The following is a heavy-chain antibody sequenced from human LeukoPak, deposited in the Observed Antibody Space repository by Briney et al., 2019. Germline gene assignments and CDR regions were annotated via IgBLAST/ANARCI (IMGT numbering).Heavy chain of an antibody. CDR2: IIPIFGTA. D-gene: IGHD3-22*01. Sequence: ASVKVSCKASGYTFTSYAISWVRQAPGQGLEWMGGIIPIFGTANYAQKFQGRVTITADKSTSTAYMELSSLRSEDTAVYYCARIRPRASGDYYDSSGYYTPLDAFDIWGQGTMVTVSS. CDR3: ARIRPRASGDYYDSSGYYTPLDAFDI. V-gene: IGHV1-69*06. J-gene: IGHJ3*02. CDR1: GYTFTSYA.